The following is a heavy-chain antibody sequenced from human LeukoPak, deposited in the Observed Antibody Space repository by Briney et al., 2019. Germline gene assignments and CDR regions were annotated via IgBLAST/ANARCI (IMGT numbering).Heavy chain of an antibody. Sequence: ASVKVSCKASGYTFTSYYMHWVRQAPGQGLEWMGIINPSGGSTSYAQKFQGRDTMTRDTSTSTVYMELSSLRSEDTAVYYCASSAGTRWAFDYWGQGTLVTVSS. CDR1: GYTFTSYY. J-gene: IGHJ4*02. V-gene: IGHV1-46*01. D-gene: IGHD6-13*01. CDR2: INPSGGST. CDR3: ASSAGTRWAFDY.